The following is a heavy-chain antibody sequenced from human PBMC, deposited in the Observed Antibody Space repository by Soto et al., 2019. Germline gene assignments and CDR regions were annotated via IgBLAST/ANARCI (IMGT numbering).Heavy chain of an antibody. V-gene: IGHV5-51*01. CDR3: ARVPSVVTPGNDYFGVDV. J-gene: IGHJ6*02. CDR2: IYPNDADT. D-gene: IGHD2-15*01. Sequence: EVRLAQSGGELKKPGESLKISCKGSGYSFTYYWIAWVRQRPGKDLEWMGIIYPNDADTRYNPAFQGQVTISADKSISTAYLQWTSLKTSDTAMYYCARVPSVVTPGNDYFGVDVWCQGTTVIVSS. CDR1: GYSFTYYW.